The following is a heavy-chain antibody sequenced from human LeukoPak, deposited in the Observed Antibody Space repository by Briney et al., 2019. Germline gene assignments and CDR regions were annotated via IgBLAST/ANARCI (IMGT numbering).Heavy chain of an antibody. CDR2: ISSSSSYI. V-gene: IGHV3-21*01. J-gene: IGHJ5*02. Sequence: NPGGSLRLSCVASGFTFTNYGMGWVRQAPGKGLEWVSSISSSSSYIYYADSVKGRFTISRDNAKNSLYLQMNSLRAEDTAVYYCARVDTAPAWGQGTLVTVSS. CDR3: ARVDTAPA. CDR1: GFTFTNYG. D-gene: IGHD5-18*01.